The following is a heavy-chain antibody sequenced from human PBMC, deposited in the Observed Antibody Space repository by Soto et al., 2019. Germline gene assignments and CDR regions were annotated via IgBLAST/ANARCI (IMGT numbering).Heavy chain of an antibody. J-gene: IGHJ4*02. D-gene: IGHD2-21*02. Sequence: GGSLRLSCAASGFTFSSYSMNWVRQAPGKGLEWVSYISSSSSTIYYADSVKGRFTISRDNAKNSLYLQMNSLRAEDTAVYYCATLAYCGGDCYSAILLVDYWGQGTLVTVSS. CDR2: ISSSSSTI. CDR1: GFTFSSYS. V-gene: IGHV3-48*01. CDR3: ATLAYCGGDCYSAILLVDY.